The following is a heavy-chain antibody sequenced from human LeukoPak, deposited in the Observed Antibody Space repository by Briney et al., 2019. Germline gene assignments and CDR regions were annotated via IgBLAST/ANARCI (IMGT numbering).Heavy chain of an antibody. V-gene: IGHV1-69*13. CDR1: GDTFNNYA. CDR3: AALNLDYGGNTFYFYMDV. D-gene: IGHD4-23*01. J-gene: IGHJ6*03. CDR2: IIPKVGSS. Sequence: ASVKVSCKASGDTFNNYAISWVRQAPGQGLEWMGGIIPKVGSSKYAQKFQGRLTITADESTSTAFMDRSSLKSEDTAVYYCAALNLDYGGNTFYFYMDVWGKGTTVTISS.